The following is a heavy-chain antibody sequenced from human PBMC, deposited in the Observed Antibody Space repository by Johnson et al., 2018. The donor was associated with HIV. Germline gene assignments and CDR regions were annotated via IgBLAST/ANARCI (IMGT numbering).Heavy chain of an antibody. J-gene: IGHJ3*02. D-gene: IGHD6-13*01. Sequence: QVQLVESGGGVVQPGRSLRLSCAASGFSFSDYNMHWVRQAPGKGLEWVAVTWFDGRNKYYSDSVKGRFTISRDNSKNTLYLKINSLRAEDTGVYYCAKVAVATAAGGVALDIWGPGTMVTVSS. CDR3: AKVAVATAAGGVALDI. CDR1: GFSFSDYN. CDR2: TWFDGRNK. V-gene: IGHV3-33*06.